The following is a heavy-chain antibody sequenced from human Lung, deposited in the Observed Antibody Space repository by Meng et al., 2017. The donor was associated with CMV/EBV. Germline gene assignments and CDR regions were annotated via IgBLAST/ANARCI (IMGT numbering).Heavy chain of an antibody. CDR1: GLTFSSYG. D-gene: IGHD2-21*01. CDR2: IGATAGGT. CDR3: AKYSAVGERLYYFDY. V-gene: IGHV3-23*01. Sequence: GESXKISXAASGLTFSSYGVSWVRQAPGKGLEWVSSIGATAGGTYYADSVKGRFTISRDNAKNTLYLQMNSLRAEDAAVYYCAKYSAVGERLYYFDYWGQGTLVTVSS. J-gene: IGHJ4*02.